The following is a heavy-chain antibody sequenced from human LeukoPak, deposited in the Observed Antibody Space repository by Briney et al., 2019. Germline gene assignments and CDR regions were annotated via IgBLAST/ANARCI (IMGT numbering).Heavy chain of an antibody. J-gene: IGHJ4*02. V-gene: IGHV3-23*01. CDR1: GFTFSNYA. CDR2: ISGSGGST. Sequence: PGGSLRLSCAASGFTFSNYAMTWVRQAPGKGLEWVSGISGSGGSTSYADSVKGRFTISRDNSKNTLYLQMHSLRAEDTAVYYCANRKSDYWGQGTLVTVSS. CDR3: ANRKSDY.